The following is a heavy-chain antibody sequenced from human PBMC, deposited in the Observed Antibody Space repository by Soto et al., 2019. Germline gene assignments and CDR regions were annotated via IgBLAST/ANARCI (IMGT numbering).Heavy chain of an antibody. V-gene: IGHV3-74*01. D-gene: IGHD5-18*01. CDR1: GFPFSSYW. Sequence: EVQLVESGGGLVQPGESLTLSCAASGFPFSSYWMHWVRQAPGKGLVWVSRIKSDGSGTYYADSVQARFTISRDNARNTLYLQMRSLRVENPAVYFCARGDCERYAGNGYLGRHWGQGTLVTVSS. J-gene: IGHJ4*02. CDR3: ARGDCERYAGNGYLGRH. CDR2: IKSDGSGT.